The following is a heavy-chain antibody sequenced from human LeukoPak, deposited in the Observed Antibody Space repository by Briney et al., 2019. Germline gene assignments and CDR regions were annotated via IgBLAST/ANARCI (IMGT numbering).Heavy chain of an antibody. J-gene: IGHJ5*02. CDR2: INHSGRT. Sequence: PSETLSLTCAVYGGSFSGYYWSWIRQPPGKGLEWFGEINHSGRTNYNPSLKSRVTISVDTSKNQFSLKLSSVTAADTAVYYCARHGYSGYDWYPVYLRPYNWFDPWGQGTLVTASS. CDR3: ARHGYSGYDWYPVYLRPYNWFDP. D-gene: IGHD5-12*01. V-gene: IGHV4-34*01. CDR1: GGSFSGYY.